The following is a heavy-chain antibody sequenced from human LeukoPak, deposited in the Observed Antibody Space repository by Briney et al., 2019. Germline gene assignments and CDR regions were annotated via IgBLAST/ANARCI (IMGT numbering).Heavy chain of an antibody. J-gene: IGHJ4*02. CDR3: ARDSSIAAHYFDY. D-gene: IGHD6-6*01. V-gene: IGHV4-61*01. CDR1: GGSVSSGSYY. Sequence: PSDTLSLTCIVSGGSVSSGSYYWSWIRQPPGKELEWIGYIDYSGSAKYNPSLKSRVTISVDTSKNQFSLKLSSVTAADTAVYFCARDSSIAAHYFDYWGQGTQVTVSS. CDR2: IDYSGSA.